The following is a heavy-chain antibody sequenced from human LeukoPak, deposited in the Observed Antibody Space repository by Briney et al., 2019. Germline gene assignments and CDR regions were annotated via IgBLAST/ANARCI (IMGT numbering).Heavy chain of an antibody. CDR3: ARDIWYSSGHTGPGGYY. CDR1: GFTFSSYE. V-gene: IGHV3-48*03. CDR2: ISSSGSTI. Sequence: PGGSLRLSCAASGFTFSSYEMNWVRQAPGKGLEWVSYISSSGSTIYYADSVKGRFTISRDNSKNTLYLQMNSLRAEDTAVYYCARDIWYSSGHTGPGGYYWGQGTLVTVSS. J-gene: IGHJ4*02. D-gene: IGHD6-19*01.